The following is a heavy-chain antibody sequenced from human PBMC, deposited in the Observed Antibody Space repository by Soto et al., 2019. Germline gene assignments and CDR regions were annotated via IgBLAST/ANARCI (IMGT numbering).Heavy chain of an antibody. J-gene: IGHJ4*02. Sequence: QVQLQESGPGLVKPSETLSLTCTVSGDSISPYYWSWIRQTPGKGLEWIGYVYYTGKTNCSPSLKSRVSFSVNTSKNQFSLRLTSVTAADTAVYYCARYFCPSGTCYYFDYWGQGTLVTVSS. CDR2: VYYTGKT. CDR1: GDSISPYY. CDR3: ARYFCPSGTCYYFDY. V-gene: IGHV4-59*01. D-gene: IGHD2-21*02.